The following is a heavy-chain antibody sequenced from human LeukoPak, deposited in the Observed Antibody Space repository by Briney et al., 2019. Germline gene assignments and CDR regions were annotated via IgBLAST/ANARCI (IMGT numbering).Heavy chain of an antibody. Sequence: GASVKVSCKASGGTFSSYAISWVRQAPGPGLEWMGRIIPIFGTANYAQRFQGRVTITTDESTSTAYMELSSLRSEDTAVYYCARVGSGSYIGAFDIWGQGTMVSVSS. CDR3: ARVGSGSYIGAFDI. J-gene: IGHJ3*02. D-gene: IGHD1-26*01. V-gene: IGHV1-69*05. CDR2: IIPIFGTA. CDR1: GGTFSSYA.